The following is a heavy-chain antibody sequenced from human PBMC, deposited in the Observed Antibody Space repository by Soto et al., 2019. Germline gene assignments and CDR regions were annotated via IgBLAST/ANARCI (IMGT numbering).Heavy chain of an antibody. CDR2: IVVGSNNR. V-gene: IGHV1-58*02. J-gene: IGHJ6*02. D-gene: IGHD2-15*01. CDR3: AAVQESPYSMGI. Sequence: QMQLVQSGPEVKKPGTSVKVSYKASGITFNRSAIQWVRQARGQRLEWVGWIVVGSNNRDYAQKFQERVTITSDMSTSTVYMELSSLSSEDMAVYYCAAVQESPYSMGIWGQGTTVTVSS. CDR1: GITFNRSA.